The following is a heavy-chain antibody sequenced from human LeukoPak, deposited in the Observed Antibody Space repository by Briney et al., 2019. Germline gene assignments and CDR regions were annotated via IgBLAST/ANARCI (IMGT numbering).Heavy chain of an antibody. V-gene: IGHV3-30-3*01. CDR2: ISYDGSNK. J-gene: IGHJ4*02. CDR3: ARDEGY. Sequence: GGSLRLSCAASGFTFSSYAMHWVRQAPGKGLEWVAVISYDGSNKYYAVSVKGRFTISRDNSKNTLYLQMNSLRAEDTAVYYCARDEGYWGQGTLVTVSS. CDR1: GFTFSSYA.